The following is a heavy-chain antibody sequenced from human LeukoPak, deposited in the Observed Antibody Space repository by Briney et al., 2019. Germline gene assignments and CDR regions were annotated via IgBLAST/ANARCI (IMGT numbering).Heavy chain of an antibody. Sequence: GESLKISCKGSGNSFTNNWIAWVRQMPGKGLEWIGIINPDNSDTQYSPPFQGQVTISVDKSITTAYLQWSSLKASDTAKYYCAKRRNDVSDTSVWDPDYWGQGTLVTVSS. J-gene: IGHJ4*02. V-gene: IGHV5-51*01. D-gene: IGHD2-2*01. CDR3: AKRRNDVSDTSVWDPDY. CDR2: INPDNSDT. CDR1: GNSFTNNW.